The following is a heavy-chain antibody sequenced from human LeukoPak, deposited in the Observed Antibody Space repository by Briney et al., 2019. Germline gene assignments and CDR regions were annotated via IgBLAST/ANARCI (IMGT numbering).Heavy chain of an antibody. V-gene: IGHV4-39*01. Sequence: PSETLSLTCTVSGGSISSISYYWGWIRQPPGKGLEWVGYMYYGGTTYYSPSLKSRVTISVDTSKSRFSLGLSSVTAADTAVYYCVGVTGHPVVVLDPWGQGTLVTVSS. D-gene: IGHD2-15*01. J-gene: IGHJ5*02. CDR1: GGSISSISYY. CDR3: VGVTGHPVVVLDP. CDR2: MYYGGTT.